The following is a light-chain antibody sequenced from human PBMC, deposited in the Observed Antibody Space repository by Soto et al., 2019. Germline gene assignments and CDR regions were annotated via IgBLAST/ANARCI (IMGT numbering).Light chain of an antibody. CDR3: QQYGRSPLT. J-gene: IGKJ3*01. Sequence: EILLAQSPATLSLSPGERATLSCKASQDVSIFLAWYQQKPGQAPRLLIHDASNRATGVPARFSGSGSGRDFTLTITSLEPEDFAVYYCQQYGRSPLTFGPGTKVDI. V-gene: IGKV3-11*02. CDR1: QDVSIF. CDR2: DAS.